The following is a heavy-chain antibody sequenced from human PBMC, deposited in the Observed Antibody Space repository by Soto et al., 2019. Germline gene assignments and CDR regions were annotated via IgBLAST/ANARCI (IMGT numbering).Heavy chain of an antibody. CDR3: ARDLCYYYSAGYFDY. V-gene: IGHV3-11*01. J-gene: IGHJ4*02. CDR2: ISSSDSII. Sequence: QVRLVESGGGLVKPGGSLRLSCAASGFTFSDYYMSWIRQAPGKGLEWVSYISSSDSIISYADSVKGRFTISRDNAKNSMYMQMNSLRAEATAVYYCARDLCYYYSAGYFDYWGQGTLVTVSS. CDR1: GFTFSDYY. D-gene: IGHD3-22*01.